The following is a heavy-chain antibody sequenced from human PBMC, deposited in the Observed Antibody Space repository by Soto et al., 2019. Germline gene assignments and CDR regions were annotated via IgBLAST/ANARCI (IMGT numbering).Heavy chain of an antibody. J-gene: IGHJ6*02. CDR3: ARNSGWHKRGGVSYYNNMDV. CDR1: GGTFSSNG. CDR2: IIPLLDTP. D-gene: IGHD6-19*01. Sequence: QVQLVQSGAAVKKPGSSVKVSCKASGGTFSSNGFSWVRQAPGQGLEWMGGIIPLLDTPHYAPKFQGRVTITADESTRIVYMDLSSLRSEDTAGYYCARNSGWHKRGGVSYYNNMDVWGQGTTVTVSS. V-gene: IGHV1-69*01.